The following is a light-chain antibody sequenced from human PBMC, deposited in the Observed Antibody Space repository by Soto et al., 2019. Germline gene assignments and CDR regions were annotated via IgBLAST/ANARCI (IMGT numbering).Light chain of an antibody. Sequence: EIVMTQSPATLSVSPWERATLSCRTSQSVRSSHLAWYQQKSGQAPRLLIYGASSRATGIPDRFSGSGSGTDFTLTISRLEPEDFAVYHCQQYSTSPLTFGGGTKVDI. CDR3: QQYSTSPLT. CDR2: GAS. J-gene: IGKJ4*01. CDR1: QSVRSSH. V-gene: IGKV3-20*01.